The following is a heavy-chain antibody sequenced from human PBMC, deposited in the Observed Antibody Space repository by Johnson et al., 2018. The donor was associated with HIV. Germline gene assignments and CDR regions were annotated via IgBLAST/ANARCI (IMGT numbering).Heavy chain of an antibody. CDR1: GFTFSTYA. J-gene: IGHJ3*02. V-gene: IGHV3-64*01. CDR2: ISNNGGST. D-gene: IGHD6-19*01. Sequence: VQLVESGGCLVQPGGSLRLSCAASGFTFSTYAIHWVRQAPGKGLEYVSAISNNGGSTYYANSVKCRFTISRDNSKNTLYLQMGSLRAEDTAVYYCARGEQWLVPDSEDAFDSWGQGTMVTVSS. CDR3: ARGEQWLVPDSEDAFDS.